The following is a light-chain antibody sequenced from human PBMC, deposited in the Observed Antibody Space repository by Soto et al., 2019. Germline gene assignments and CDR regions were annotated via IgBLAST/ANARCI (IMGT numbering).Light chain of an antibody. Sequence: QSVLTQPPSASGTPGQRVTISCSGSSSNLGSNTVNWYQQLPGTAPKLRIYSNNQRPSGVPDRVSGSKSGTSASLAISGLEYEDEDDYYCAAWDDTLNVLFGGGTKLTVL. V-gene: IGLV1-44*01. CDR3: AAWDDTLNVL. CDR1: SSNLGSNT. CDR2: SNN. J-gene: IGLJ2*01.